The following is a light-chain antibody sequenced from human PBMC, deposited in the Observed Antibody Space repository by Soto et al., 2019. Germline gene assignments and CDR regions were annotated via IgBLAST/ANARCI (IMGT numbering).Light chain of an antibody. CDR1: QRISRW. CDR3: QQYNGESWT. V-gene: IGKV1-5*03. J-gene: IGKJ1*01. CDR2: EAS. Sequence: DIQMTQSPSTLSASVGDRVTITCRASQRISRWLAWYQQKPGKVPKLLIYEASTLQSGVPSRFSGSGSGTEFTLTISSLQPDDFATYYRQQYNGESWTFGQGTEVEIK.